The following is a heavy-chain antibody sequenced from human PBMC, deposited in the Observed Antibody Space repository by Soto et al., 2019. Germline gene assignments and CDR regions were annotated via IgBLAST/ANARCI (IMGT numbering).Heavy chain of an antibody. V-gene: IGHV3-30*18. CDR2: ISYDGNKK. D-gene: IGHD2-2*01. J-gene: IGHJ5*02. CDR3: AKDTGDCSRTNCNPGNNWFGP. Sequence: QVQLVESGGGVVQPGRSLRLSCAASGFTFSSYGMHWVRQAPGKGLEWVAIISYDGNKKYYADSVKGRFTISRDNSKNPVYLEIDSLGGEDKGIYFCAKDTGDCSRTNCNPGNNWFGPWGQGALVTVSS. CDR1: GFTFSSYG.